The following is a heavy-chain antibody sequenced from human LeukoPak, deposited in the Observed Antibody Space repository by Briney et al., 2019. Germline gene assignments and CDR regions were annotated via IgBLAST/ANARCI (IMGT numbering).Heavy chain of an antibody. V-gene: IGHV3-66*01. CDR2: IYSGGST. CDR1: GLTVSSNY. J-gene: IGHJ6*04. Sequence: GGSLRLSCAASGLTVSSNYMSWVRQAPGKGLEWVSVIYSGGSTNYADSVKGRFIISRDNSKNTLYLQMNSLRAEDTAVYYCAELGITMIGGVWGKGTTVTISS. D-gene: IGHD3-10*02. CDR3: AELGITMIGGV.